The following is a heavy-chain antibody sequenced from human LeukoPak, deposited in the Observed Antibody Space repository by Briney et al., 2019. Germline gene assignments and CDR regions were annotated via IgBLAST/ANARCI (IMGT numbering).Heavy chain of an antibody. Sequence: GGSLRLSCAASGFTFSTYEMSWVRQAPGKGLEWVSYISSSGSTIFYADSVMGRFTISRDNTKNSLYLQMNSLRAEDTAVYYCARSTAVAVHSNYWGQGTLVTVSS. CDR3: ARSTAVAVHSNY. D-gene: IGHD6-19*01. J-gene: IGHJ4*02. CDR1: GFTFSTYE. V-gene: IGHV3-48*03. CDR2: ISSSGSTI.